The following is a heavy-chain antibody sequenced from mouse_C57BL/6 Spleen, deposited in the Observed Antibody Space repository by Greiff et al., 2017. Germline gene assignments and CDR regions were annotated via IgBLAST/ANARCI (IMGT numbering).Heavy chain of an antibody. D-gene: IGHD1-1*01. Sequence: EVKVEESGPGLVKPSQSLSLTCSVTGYSITSGYYWNWIRQFPGNKLEWMGYISYDGSNNYNPSLKNRISITRDTSKNQFFLKLNSVTTEDTATXYCARDPYYYGSRDWYFDVWGTGTTVTVSS. V-gene: IGHV3-6*01. CDR2: ISYDGSN. CDR3: ARDPYYYGSRDWYFDV. J-gene: IGHJ1*03. CDR1: GYSITSGYY.